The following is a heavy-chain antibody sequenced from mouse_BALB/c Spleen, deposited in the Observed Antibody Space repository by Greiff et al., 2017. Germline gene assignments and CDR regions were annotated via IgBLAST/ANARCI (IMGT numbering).Heavy chain of an antibody. J-gene: IGHJ3*01. CDR2: IDPENVDT. Sequence: EVQLVESGAELVRSGASVKLSCTASGFNIKDYYMHWVKQRPEQGLEWIGWIDPENVDTEYAPKFQGKATMTADTSSNTAYLQLSSLTSEDTAVYYCNAVYYDHDGGFAYWGQGTLVTVSA. V-gene: IGHV14-4*02. D-gene: IGHD2-4*01. CDR1: GFNIKDYY. CDR3: NAVYYDHDGGFAY.